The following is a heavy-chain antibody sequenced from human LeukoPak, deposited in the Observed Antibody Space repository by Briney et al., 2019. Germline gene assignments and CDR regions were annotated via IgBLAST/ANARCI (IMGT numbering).Heavy chain of an antibody. J-gene: IGHJ6*03. CDR3: ARDFRVGYCSSTSCYREDYYYYMDV. D-gene: IGHD2-2*01. CDR2: IKQDGSEK. V-gene: IGHV3-7*01. CDR1: GFTFSSYW. Sequence: GGSLRLSCAASGFTFSSYWMSWVRQAPGKRLEWVANIKQDGSEKYYVDSVKGRFTISRDNAKNSLYLQMNSLRAEDTAVYYCARDFRVGYCSSTSCYREDYYYYMDVWGKGTTVTVSS.